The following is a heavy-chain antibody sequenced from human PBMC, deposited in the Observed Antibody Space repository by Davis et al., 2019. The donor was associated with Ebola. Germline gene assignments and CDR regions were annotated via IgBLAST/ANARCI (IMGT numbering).Heavy chain of an antibody. V-gene: IGHV1-3*01. J-gene: IGHJ4*02. CDR1: GYTFINHA. Sequence: AASVKVSCKASGYTFINHAMRWVRQAPGQSLEWMGWIHAGNGDTKYSLKLQDRVTITRDTSASIAYMEVSSLISGDTAMYYCAREGSGWHGGLDSWGQGTLVTVSS. CDR2: IHAGNGDT. CDR3: AREGSGWHGGLDS. D-gene: IGHD6-19*01.